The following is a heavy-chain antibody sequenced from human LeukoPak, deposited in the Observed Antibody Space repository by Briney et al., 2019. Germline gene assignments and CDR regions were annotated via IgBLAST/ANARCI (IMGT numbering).Heavy chain of an antibody. J-gene: IGHJ4*02. V-gene: IGHV3-7*01. Sequence: GGSLRLSCAASGFTFSSYGMSWVRQAPGKGLEWVANIKKDGSEKYYVDSVKGRFTISRDNAKTSLYLQMSSLRVDDTAFYYCARDLSGVTGYTYGRGIDYWGQGTLVTVSS. CDR1: GFTFSSYG. CDR3: ARDLSGVTGYTYGRGIDY. D-gene: IGHD5-18*01. CDR2: IKKDGSEK.